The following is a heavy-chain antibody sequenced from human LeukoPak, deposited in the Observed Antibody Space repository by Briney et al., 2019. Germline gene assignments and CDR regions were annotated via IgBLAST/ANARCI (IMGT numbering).Heavy chain of an antibody. V-gene: IGHV3-30*02. J-gene: IGHJ4*02. D-gene: IGHD2-21*02. Sequence: GGSLRLSCAASGFTFSSYGMHWVRQAPGKGLEWVAFIRYDGSNKYYADSVKGRFTISRDNSKNTLYLQMNSLRAEDTAVYYCAKDREVLAYCGGDCLQSGVDYWGQGTLVTVSS. CDR3: AKDREVLAYCGGDCLQSGVDY. CDR2: IRYDGSNK. CDR1: GFTFSSYG.